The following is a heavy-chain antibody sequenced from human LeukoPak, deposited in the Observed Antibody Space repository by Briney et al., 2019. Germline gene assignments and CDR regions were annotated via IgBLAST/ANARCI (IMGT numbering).Heavy chain of an antibody. D-gene: IGHD2-21*01. V-gene: IGHV1-69*05. CDR3: ARHLVVVPWVAVDI. Sequence: VKVSCKASGDTLSSHGITGVRQAPGRGPEWMGGIIPNFDTTNVAQKFQGRVTIATDESTNTAYMELSSLRSEDTAMYYCARHLVVVPWVAVDIWGQGTMVTVSS. J-gene: IGHJ3*02. CDR1: GDTLSSHG. CDR2: IIPNFDTT.